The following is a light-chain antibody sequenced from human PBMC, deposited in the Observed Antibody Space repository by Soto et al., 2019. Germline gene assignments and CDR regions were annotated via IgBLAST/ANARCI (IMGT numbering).Light chain of an antibody. V-gene: IGLV2-14*03. CDR2: DVS. CDR1: SSDVGGYNY. CDR3: SSYTTSNTRQIV. Sequence: QSVLTQPASVSGSPGQSITISCTGTSSDVGGYNYVSWYQHHPGKAPKLIIYDVSNRPSGVSIRFSGSKSDNTAYLTISGLQPEDEADYHCSSYTTSNTRQIVFGTGTKLTVL. J-gene: IGLJ1*01.